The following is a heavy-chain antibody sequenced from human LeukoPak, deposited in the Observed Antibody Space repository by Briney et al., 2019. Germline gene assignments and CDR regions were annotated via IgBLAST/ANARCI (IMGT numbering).Heavy chain of an antibody. D-gene: IGHD2-21*02. V-gene: IGHV3-20*04. CDR3: AREGHIVVVTAMDFDY. CDR1: GFTFDDYG. CDR2: ITWNGGST. J-gene: IGHJ4*02. Sequence: PGGSLRLSCAASGFTFDDYGMSWVRQAPGKGLEWVSGITWNGGSTGYADSVKGRFTISRDNAKNSLYLQMNSLRAEDTAVYYCAREGHIVVVTAMDFDYWGQGTLVTVSS.